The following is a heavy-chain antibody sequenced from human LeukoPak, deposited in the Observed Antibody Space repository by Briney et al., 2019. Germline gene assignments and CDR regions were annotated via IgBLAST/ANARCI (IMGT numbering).Heavy chain of an antibody. D-gene: IGHD2-8*02. V-gene: IGHV1-2*02. CDR2: INPNSGDT. CDR1: GYTFNAYY. Sequence: ASVKVSCKASGYTFNAYYLHWVRQAPGQGLEWMGWINPNSGDTKYAQKFQGRVIMTGDTSISTAYMELSRLRFDDTAVYYCAILRLSTGLWWFFDLWGRGTLVTVSS. J-gene: IGHJ2*01. CDR3: AILRLSTGLWWFFDL.